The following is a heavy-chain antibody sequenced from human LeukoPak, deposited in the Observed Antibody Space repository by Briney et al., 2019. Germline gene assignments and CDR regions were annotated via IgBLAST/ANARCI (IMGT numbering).Heavy chain of an antibody. Sequence: SETLSLTCAVSGGSFRGFYWGWIRQSPDKGLEWIGEITHSGSSSYNPSLRSRLTISVDMSKNQFSLKLKSMTAADTAIYYCARSHCGGDCYSSRWQVFYGYYYYYMDVWAKGTTVTVSS. CDR3: ARSHCGGDCYSSRWQVFYGYYYYYMDV. CDR1: GGSFRGFY. D-gene: IGHD2-21*02. CDR2: ITHSGSS. J-gene: IGHJ6*03. V-gene: IGHV4-34*01.